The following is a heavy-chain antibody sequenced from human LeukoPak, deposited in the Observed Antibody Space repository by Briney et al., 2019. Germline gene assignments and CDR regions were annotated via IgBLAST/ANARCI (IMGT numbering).Heavy chain of an antibody. V-gene: IGHV3-21*01. D-gene: IGHD5-18*01. CDR2: ISSSSTYI. J-gene: IGHJ4*02. CDR1: EFPFRSYS. CDR3: ARAPGYRGFLDY. Sequence: GGSLRLSCATHEFPFRSYSMNWVRQAPGKGLEWGSCISSSSTYIYYEDSVEGRFTISRDNAKNSLYLEMNSLRAEDTAVYYCARAPGYRGFLDYWGQGTLVTVSS.